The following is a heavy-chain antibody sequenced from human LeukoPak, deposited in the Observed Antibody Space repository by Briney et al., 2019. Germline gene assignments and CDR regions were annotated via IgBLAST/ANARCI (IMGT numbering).Heavy chain of an antibody. V-gene: IGHV3-30-3*01. Sequence: GGSLRLSCAASGFTFSSYAMHWVRQAPGKGLEWVAVISYDGSNKYYADSVKGRFTISRDNSKNTLYLQMNSLRAEDTAVYYCAMEFGDPGSRYFDYWGQGTLVTVSS. D-gene: IGHD3-10*01. CDR3: AMEFGDPGSRYFDY. CDR1: GFTFSSYA. J-gene: IGHJ4*02. CDR2: ISYDGSNK.